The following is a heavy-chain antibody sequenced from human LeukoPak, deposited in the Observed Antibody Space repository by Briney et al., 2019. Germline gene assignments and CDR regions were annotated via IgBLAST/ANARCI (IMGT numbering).Heavy chain of an antibody. J-gene: IGHJ6*03. CDR1: GFTFKDYC. Sequence: PGGSLRLSCAVSGFTFKDYCMNWVRQAPGKGLEWVSSTSPSSGYIYYADSVKGRFTISRDNAKKSLYLQMNSLRAEDTAVYYCARDSGRFLEWITYVDVWGKGTTVTVSS. CDR2: TSPSSGYI. D-gene: IGHD3-3*01. V-gene: IGHV3-21*01. CDR3: ARDSGRFLEWITYVDV.